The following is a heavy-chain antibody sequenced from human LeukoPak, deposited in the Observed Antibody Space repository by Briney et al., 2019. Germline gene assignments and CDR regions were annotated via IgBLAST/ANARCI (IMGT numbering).Heavy chain of an antibody. D-gene: IGHD3-10*01. CDR1: GYTLTELS. CDR3: ATDPGGLWFGELYGMDV. CDR2: FDPEDGET. Sequence: ASVKVSCKVSGYTLTELSMHWVRQAPGKGLEWMGGFDPEDGETIYAQKFQGRVTMTEDTSTDTAYMELSSLRSEDTAVCYCATDPGGLWFGELYGMDVWGQGTTVTVSS. V-gene: IGHV1-24*01. J-gene: IGHJ6*02.